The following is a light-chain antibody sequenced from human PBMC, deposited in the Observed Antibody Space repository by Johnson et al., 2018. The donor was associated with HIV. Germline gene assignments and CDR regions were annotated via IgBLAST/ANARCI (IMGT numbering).Light chain of an antibody. CDR2: DNT. Sequence: QSVLTQPPSVSAAPGQRVTISCSGNSSKIENNYVSWYQQFPERAPKLLIYDNTKRPSGIPDRFSGSKSDTSATLGITGLQTGDEADYYCGTWDSSLSADFVFGTGTEVTVL. CDR3: GTWDSSLSADFV. J-gene: IGLJ1*01. V-gene: IGLV1-51*01. CDR1: SSKIENNY.